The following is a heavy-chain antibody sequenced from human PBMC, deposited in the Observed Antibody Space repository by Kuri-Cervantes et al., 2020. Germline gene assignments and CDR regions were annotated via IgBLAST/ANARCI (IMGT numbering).Heavy chain of an antibody. Sequence: GESLKISCAASGFTFSSYAMSWIRQAPGRGLEWVSYISSSGSPIYYADSVKGRFTISRDNAKNSLDLQMNSLRAEDTAVYYCARDPLNYASYYDYWGQGTLVTVSS. CDR2: ISSSGSPI. V-gene: IGHV3-11*01. D-gene: IGHD1-7*01. J-gene: IGHJ4*02. CDR1: GFTFSSYA. CDR3: ARDPLNYASYYDY.